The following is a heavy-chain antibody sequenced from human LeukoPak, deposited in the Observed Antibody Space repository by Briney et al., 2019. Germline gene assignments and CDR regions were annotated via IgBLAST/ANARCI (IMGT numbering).Heavy chain of an antibody. D-gene: IGHD6-19*01. CDR3: AGPPRPEMSGWYLY. CDR2: IYYSGRT. Sequence: PTETPPRTSSVSGGSISRYYCGWIRQPPAKGLEWIGYIYYSGRTNYNPSLKRRVTISVDTPKNQFSLKLSSVTAADTDMYYCAGPPRPEMSGWYLYWGKGYLVSVSS. V-gene: IGHV4-59*08. J-gene: IGHJ4*02. CDR1: GGSISRYY.